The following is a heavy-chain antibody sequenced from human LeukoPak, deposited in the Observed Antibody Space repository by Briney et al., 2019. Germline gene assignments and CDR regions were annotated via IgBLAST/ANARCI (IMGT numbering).Heavy chain of an antibody. CDR1: GYTFTSYD. V-gene: IGHV1-2*02. J-gene: IGHJ6*03. CDR3: ARGYSSGWYPNYYYYMDV. D-gene: IGHD6-19*01. CDR2: MSPNSGNT. Sequence: VASVKVSCKASGYTFTSYDINWVRQATGQGLEWMGWMSPNSGNTNYAQKFQGRVTMTRDTSISTAYMELSRLRSDDTAVYYCARGYSSGWYPNYYYYMDVWGKGTTVTVSS.